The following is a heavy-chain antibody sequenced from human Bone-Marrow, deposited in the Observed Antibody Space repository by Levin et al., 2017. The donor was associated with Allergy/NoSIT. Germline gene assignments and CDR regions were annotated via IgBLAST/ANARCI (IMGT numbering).Heavy chain of an antibody. J-gene: IGHJ4*02. CDR1: GFTFGDSY. CDR2: SSGFSGYT. Sequence: PGGSLRLSCAASGFTFGDSYISWIRQAPGKGLEWIAYSSGFSGYTNYADSVKGRFTVSRDNANNSFYLQMNSLRVEDTAVYYCATDEEFDYWGQGTLVTVSS. CDR3: ATDEEFDY. V-gene: IGHV3-11*05.